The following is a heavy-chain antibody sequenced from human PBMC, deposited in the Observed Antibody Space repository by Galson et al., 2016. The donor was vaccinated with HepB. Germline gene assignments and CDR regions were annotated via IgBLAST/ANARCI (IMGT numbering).Heavy chain of an antibody. CDR3: AREVVRHSSSWYWFDP. D-gene: IGHD6-13*01. Sequence: CAISGDSVSSNSAAWNWIRQSPSRGLEWLGRTYYRSKRYNDYAVSVKSRITINPDTSKNQFSLQLKSVTPEDTAVYYCAREVVRHSSSWYWFDPWGQGTLVTVSS. CDR2: TYYRSKRYN. V-gene: IGHV6-1*01. J-gene: IGHJ5*02. CDR1: GDSVSSNSAA.